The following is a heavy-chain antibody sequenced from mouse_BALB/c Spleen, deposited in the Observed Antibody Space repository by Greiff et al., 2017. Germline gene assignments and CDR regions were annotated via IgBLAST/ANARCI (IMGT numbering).Heavy chain of an antibody. V-gene: IGHV2-9*02. Sequence: VLLVESGPGLVAPSQSLSITCTVSGFSLTSYGVHWVRQPPGKGLEWLGVIWAGGSTNYNSALMSRLSISKDNSKSQVFLKMNSLQTDDTAMYYCARAGIGRYAWFAYWGQGTLVTVSA. J-gene: IGHJ3*01. CDR3: ARAGIGRYAWFAY. D-gene: IGHD2-14*01. CDR2: IWAGGST. CDR1: GFSLTSYG.